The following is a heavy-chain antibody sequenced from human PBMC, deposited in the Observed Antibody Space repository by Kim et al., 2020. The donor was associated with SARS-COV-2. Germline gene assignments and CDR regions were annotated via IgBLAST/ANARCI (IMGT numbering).Heavy chain of an antibody. D-gene: IGHD1-26*01. CDR1: GGSVSGGSYY. V-gene: IGHV4-61*03. CDR2: IYYSGIS. J-gene: IGHJ6*01. CDR3: ANEIGYYYRLGAYYDG. Sequence: SETLSLTCTVSGGSVSGGSYYWSWIRQPPGKGLDCIGYIYYSGISNYNPSLKSRVTISVDTSQYHLSLNLTSVTAADTAVYYCANEIGYYYRLGAYYDG.